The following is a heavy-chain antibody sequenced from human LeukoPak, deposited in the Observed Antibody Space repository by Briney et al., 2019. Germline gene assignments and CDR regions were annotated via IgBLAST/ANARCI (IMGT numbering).Heavy chain of an antibody. V-gene: IGHV3-66*01. J-gene: IGHJ5*02. CDR1: GFTVSSNY. CDR3: ARVSYDILTGYYNWFDP. D-gene: IGHD3-9*01. CDR2: IYSGGST. Sequence: GSLRLSCAASGFTVSSNYMSWVRQAPGKGLEWVSVIYSGGSTYYADSVKGRFTISRDNSKNTLYLQMNNLRAEDTAVYYCARVSYDILTGYYNWFDPWGQGTLVTVSS.